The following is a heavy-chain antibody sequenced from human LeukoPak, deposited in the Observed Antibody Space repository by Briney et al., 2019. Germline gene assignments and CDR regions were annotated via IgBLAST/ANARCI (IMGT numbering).Heavy chain of an antibody. Sequence: GGSLRLSCAASGFTFDDYAMHWVRQAPGKGLEWVSLISWDGGSTYYADSVKGRFTISRDNSKNSLYLQMNSLRAEDTALYYCAKGYYDSSGYYSNWGQGTLVTVSS. V-gene: IGHV3-43D*03. CDR3: AKGYYDSSGYYSN. CDR1: GFTFDDYA. J-gene: IGHJ4*02. D-gene: IGHD3-22*01. CDR2: ISWDGGST.